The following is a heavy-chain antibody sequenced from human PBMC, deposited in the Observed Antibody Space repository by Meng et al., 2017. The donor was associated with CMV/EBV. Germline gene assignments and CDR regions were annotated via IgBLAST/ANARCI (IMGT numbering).Heavy chain of an antibody. D-gene: IGHD1-7*01. V-gene: IGHV1-69*05. CDR1: GGTFSSYA. Sequence: SVKVSCKASGGTFSSYAISWVRQAPGQGLEWMGGIIPIFGTANYAQKFQGRVTITTDESTSTAYMELSSLRSDDTAVYYCARDRNWNYYEISANLDYWGQGTLVTVSS. CDR3: ARDRNWNYYEISANLDY. J-gene: IGHJ4*02. CDR2: IIPIFGTA.